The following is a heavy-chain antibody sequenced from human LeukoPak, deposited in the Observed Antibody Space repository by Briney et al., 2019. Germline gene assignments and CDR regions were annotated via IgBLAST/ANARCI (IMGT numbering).Heavy chain of an antibody. J-gene: IGHJ4*02. V-gene: IGHV1-69*04. Sequence: SVKVSCKASGGTFSSYAISWVRQAPGQGLEWMGRIIPILGIANYAQKFQGRVTITADKSTSTAYMELSSLRSEDTAVYYCARNYGGNSEADLGSDYWGQGTLVTVSS. CDR2: IIPILGIA. D-gene: IGHD4-23*01. CDR3: ARNYGGNSEADLGSDY. CDR1: GGTFSSYA.